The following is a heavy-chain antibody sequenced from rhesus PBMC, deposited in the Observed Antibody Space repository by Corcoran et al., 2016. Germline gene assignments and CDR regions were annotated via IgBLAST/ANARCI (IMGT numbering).Heavy chain of an antibody. CDR2: ISGSGGST. CDR3: ARGTGLYGLDS. CDR1: GGSISGNY. J-gene: IGHJ6*01. Sequence: QLQLQESGPGLMKPSETLSLTCAVSGGSISGNYGSWIRQPPGKGLEWIGRISGSGGSTDHNPSLKSRVTISTDTSKNQFSRKLSSVTAADTAVYYCARGTGLYGLDSWGQGVVVTVSS. V-gene: IGHV4-173*01. D-gene: IGHD2-15*01.